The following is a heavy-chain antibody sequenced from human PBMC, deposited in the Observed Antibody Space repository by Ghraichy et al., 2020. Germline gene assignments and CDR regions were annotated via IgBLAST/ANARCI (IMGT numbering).Heavy chain of an antibody. CDR3: ARLRYVYYTYYVDV. D-gene: IGHD3-16*01. CDR1: GGSVSSGSYY. V-gene: IGHV4-61*01. Sequence: SCTVSGGSVSSGSYYWSWIRQSPGKGLEWIGCIFYSGTTNYNSSLKSRVTISLDTSKNQFSLKLSSLTAADTATYYCARLRYVYYTYYVDVWGKGTTVTVSS. J-gene: IGHJ6*03. CDR2: IFYSGTT.